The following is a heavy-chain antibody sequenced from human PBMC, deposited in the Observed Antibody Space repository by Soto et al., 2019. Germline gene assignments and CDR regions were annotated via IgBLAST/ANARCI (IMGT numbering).Heavy chain of an antibody. CDR2: ISTSGATR. CDR1: GFTFSTDT. D-gene: IGHD6-19*01. J-gene: IGHJ4*02. V-gene: IGHV3-48*02. Sequence: EVQLVESGGGLVQPGGSLRLSCVASGFTFSTDTMNWVRQAPGKGLEWVAHISTSGATRYYADSVKGRFTISRDNAKTSLYLRMDSLRNEDTAVYDCARFVGSGFDYWGQGTLVTVSS. CDR3: ARFVGSGFDY.